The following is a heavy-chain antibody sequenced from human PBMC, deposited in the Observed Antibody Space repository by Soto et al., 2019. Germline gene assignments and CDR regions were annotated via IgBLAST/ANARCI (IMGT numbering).Heavy chain of an antibody. Sequence: SVKVSCKASGGTFNSHSINWVRQAPGQGLEWMGGIVTLFGTANYAQNFQGRVTITADQSTSTVYMDLSSLRSDDTAVYYCAREVGYGDFSAALLDWGQGTLVIVSS. D-gene: IGHD4-17*01. CDR3: AREVGYGDFSAALLD. CDR1: GGTFNSHS. V-gene: IGHV1-69*13. J-gene: IGHJ4*02. CDR2: IVTLFGTA.